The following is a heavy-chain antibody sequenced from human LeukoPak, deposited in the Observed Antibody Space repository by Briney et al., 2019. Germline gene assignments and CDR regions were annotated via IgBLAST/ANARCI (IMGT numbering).Heavy chain of an antibody. D-gene: IGHD3-16*01. CDR2: IFHTGST. Sequence: KPSETLSLTCTVSGGSLSNHYWNWIRHPAGTGLEYIGRIFHTGSTNYNPSLKSRVTMSVDTSSNQFSLNLTSVTAADTAVYYCARGPLGGESFDIWGQGTMVTVSS. CDR3: ARGPLGGESFDI. CDR1: GGSLSNHY. V-gene: IGHV4-4*07. J-gene: IGHJ3*02.